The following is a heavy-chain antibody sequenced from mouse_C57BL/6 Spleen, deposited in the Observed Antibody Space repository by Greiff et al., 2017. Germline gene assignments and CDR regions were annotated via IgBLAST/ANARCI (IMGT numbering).Heavy chain of an antibody. Sequence: EVQLQQSGPVLVPPVASLPLCCPSSFSTFTSSYINFFKHIHLKSLELIGVINPYNGGTSYNHKFKGKATLTVDKSSSTAYMELNSLTSEDSAVYYCAREEVWGQGTLVTVSA. J-gene: IGHJ3*01. V-gene: IGHV1-19*01. CDR2: INPYNGGT. CDR1: FSTFTSSY. CDR3: AREEV.